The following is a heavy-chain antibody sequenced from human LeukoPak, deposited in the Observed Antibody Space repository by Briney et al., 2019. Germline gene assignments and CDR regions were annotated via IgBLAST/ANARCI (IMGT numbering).Heavy chain of an antibody. CDR2: INPNSGGT. J-gene: IGHJ4*02. CDR1: GYTFTGYY. V-gene: IGHV1-2*06. Sequence: ASVKVSCKASGYTFTGYYMHWVRQAPGQGLEWMGRINPNSGGTNYAQKFQGRVTMTRDTSISTAYMELSSLRSEDTAVYYCARDTTVTTALDYWGQGTLVTVSS. CDR3: ARDTTVTTALDY. D-gene: IGHD4-17*01.